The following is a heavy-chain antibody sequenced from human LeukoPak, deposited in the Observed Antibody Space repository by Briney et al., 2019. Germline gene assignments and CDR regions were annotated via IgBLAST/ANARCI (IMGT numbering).Heavy chain of an antibody. CDR1: GFTFSSYG. Sequence: PGGSLRLSCAASGFTFSSYGMHWVRQAPGKGLEWVAVISYDGSNKYYADSVKGRFTISRDNSKNTLYLQMNSLRAEDTAVYYGVRGFYYMDVWGKGTTVTVSS. J-gene: IGHJ6*03. D-gene: IGHD3-10*01. V-gene: IGHV3-30*03. CDR2: ISYDGSNK. CDR3: VRGFYYMDV.